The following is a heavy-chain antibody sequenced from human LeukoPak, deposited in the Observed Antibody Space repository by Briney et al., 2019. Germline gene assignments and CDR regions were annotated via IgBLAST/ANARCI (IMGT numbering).Heavy chain of an antibody. D-gene: IGHD2-15*01. J-gene: IGHJ6*03. CDR2: INHSAST. V-gene: IGHV4-34*01. CDR1: GGSISSYY. Sequence: SETLSLTCTFSGGSISSYYWSWIRQPAGKGLEWIGEINHSASTNYNPSLKSRVTISVDTSKNQFSLKLSSVTAADTAVYYCARRPIPTRYCSGGSCYWYYYYYMDVWGKGTTVAISS. CDR3: ARRPIPTRYCSGGSCYWYYYYYMDV.